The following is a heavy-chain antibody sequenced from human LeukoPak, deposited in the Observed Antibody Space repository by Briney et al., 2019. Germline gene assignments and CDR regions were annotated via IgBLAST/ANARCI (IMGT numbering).Heavy chain of an antibody. D-gene: IGHD3-3*01. J-gene: IGHJ4*02. Sequence: GGSLRLSCVVSGFNFNNYGMNWVRQAPGKGLDWVASIAYDGSNENYAESVKGRFTISRDNSKNTLYLQLSSLTAEDTAVYYCARPSGSVTIFGVVDYFDYCGQGSLVTVSS. CDR1: GFNFNNYG. CDR3: ARPSGSVTIFGVVDYFDY. V-gene: IGHV3-30*04. CDR2: IAYDGSNE.